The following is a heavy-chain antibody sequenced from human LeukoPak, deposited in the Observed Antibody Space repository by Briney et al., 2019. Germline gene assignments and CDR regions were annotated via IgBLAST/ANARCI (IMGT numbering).Heavy chain of an antibody. V-gene: IGHV5-51*01. CDR2: IYPGDSDT. D-gene: IGHD3-10*01. J-gene: IGHJ4*02. CDR3: ARQSITMVRGVPNIDY. CDR1: GYSFTSYW. Sequence: GESLKISCKGSGYSFTSYWIGWVRQMPGKGLEWMGIIYPGDSDTRYSPSFQGQVTILADKSISTAYLQWSSLKASDTAMYYCARQSITMVRGVPNIDYWGQGTLVTVSS.